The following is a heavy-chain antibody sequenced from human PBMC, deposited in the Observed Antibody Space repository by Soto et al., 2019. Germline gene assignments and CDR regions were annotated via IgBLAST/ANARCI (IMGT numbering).Heavy chain of an antibody. CDR2: INHSGST. J-gene: IGHJ5*02. Sequence: PSETLSLTCAVYGGSFSGYYWSWIRQPPGKGLEWIGEINHSGSTNYNPSLKSRVTISVDTSKNQFSLKLSSVTAADTAVYYCARGPAYSSSPRYNWFDPWGQGTLVTVSS. CDR3: ARGPAYSSSPRYNWFDP. V-gene: IGHV4-34*01. CDR1: GGSFSGYY. D-gene: IGHD6-6*01.